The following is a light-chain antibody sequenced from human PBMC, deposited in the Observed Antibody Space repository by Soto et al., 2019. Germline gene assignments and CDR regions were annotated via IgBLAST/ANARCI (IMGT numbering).Light chain of an antibody. V-gene: IGLV2-23*01. J-gene: IGLJ2*01. CDR3: CSYAGSSTPHVV. CDR2: EGS. CDR1: SSDVGSYNL. Sequence: QSALTQPASVSGSPGQSITISCTGTSSDVGSYNLVSWYQQHPGTAPKLMIYEGSNRPSGVSNRFSGSKSGNTASLTITGLQAEDEADYYCCSYAGSSTPHVVFGGGTKLTVL.